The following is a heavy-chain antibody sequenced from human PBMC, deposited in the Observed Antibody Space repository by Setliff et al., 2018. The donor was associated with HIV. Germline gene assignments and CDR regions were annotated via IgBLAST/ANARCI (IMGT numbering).Heavy chain of an antibody. CDR2: LPHSGAT. V-gene: IGHV4-39*01. CDR3: ARRAYYDFWSGFYLSIANRFDS. CDR1: GGSIRSRDYS. D-gene: IGHD3-3*01. Sequence: SETLSLTCTVSGGSIRSRDYSWGWIRQPPGKGLEWIVSLPHSGATFYNPSLRSRVTTSEDTSKNQFSLKLSSVTAADTAVYYCARRAYYDFWSGFYLSIANRFDSWGQEILVTVSS. J-gene: IGHJ5*01.